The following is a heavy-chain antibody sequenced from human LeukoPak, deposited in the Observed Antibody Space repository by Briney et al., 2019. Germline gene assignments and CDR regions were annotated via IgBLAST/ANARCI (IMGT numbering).Heavy chain of an antibody. CDR2: ISYDGSNK. CDR1: GFTFSSYG. V-gene: IGHV3-30*18. CDR3: AKDRPTVGAPDY. J-gene: IGHJ4*02. D-gene: IGHD1-26*01. Sequence: TGGSLRLSCAASGFTFSSYGMHWVRQAPGKGLEWVAVISYDGSNKYYADSVKGRFTISRDNSKNTLYLQMNSLRAEDTAVYYCAKDRPTVGAPDYWGQGTLVTVSS.